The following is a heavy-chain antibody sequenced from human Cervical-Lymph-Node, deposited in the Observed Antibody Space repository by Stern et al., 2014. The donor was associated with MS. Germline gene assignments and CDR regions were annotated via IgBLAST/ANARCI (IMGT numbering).Heavy chain of an antibody. V-gene: IGHV3-33*01. CDR1: GFTFSSYG. CDR2: IWDDGSNK. Sequence: VQLVESGVGVVQPGRSLRLSCAASGFTFSSYGMHWVRQAPGQGLEGVAVIWDDGSNKYYADSVKGRFTISRDNSKNTLYLQMNSLRAEDTAVYYCARDRGCSGGSCYDYYYGMDVWGQGTTVTVSS. D-gene: IGHD2-15*01. CDR3: ARDRGCSGGSCYDYYYGMDV. J-gene: IGHJ6*02.